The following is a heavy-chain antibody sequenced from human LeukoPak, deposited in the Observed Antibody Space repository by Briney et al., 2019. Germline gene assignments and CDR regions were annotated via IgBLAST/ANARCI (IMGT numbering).Heavy chain of an antibody. D-gene: IGHD2-15*01. J-gene: IGHJ5*02. Sequence: ASVKVSCKPSGSKFTGNYMYWVRQAPGQGPEWMGWINPIRGRTSYAQKFVGRVTLTRNTSITTAYMELGSVTSDDTAFYYCARDSVAIVAVISAYFNTWGQGTHVTVSS. CDR2: INPIRGRT. CDR1: GSKFTGNY. V-gene: IGHV1-2*02. CDR3: ARDSVAIVAVISAYFNT.